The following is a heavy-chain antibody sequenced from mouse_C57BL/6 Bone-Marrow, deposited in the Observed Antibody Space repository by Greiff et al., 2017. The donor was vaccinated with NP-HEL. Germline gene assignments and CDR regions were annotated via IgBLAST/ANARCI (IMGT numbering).Heavy chain of an antibody. CDR3: ARQEDYYGSSF. CDR2: ISNLAYSI. D-gene: IGHD1-1*01. V-gene: IGHV5-15*01. CDR1: GSTFSDYG. J-gene: IGHJ3*01. Sequence: VQLMESGGGLVQPGGSLKLSCAASGSTFSDYGMAWVRQAPRKGPEWVAFISNLAYSIYYADTVTGRFTISRENAKNTLYLEMSSLRSEDTAMYYCARQEDYYGSSFWGQGTLVTVSA.